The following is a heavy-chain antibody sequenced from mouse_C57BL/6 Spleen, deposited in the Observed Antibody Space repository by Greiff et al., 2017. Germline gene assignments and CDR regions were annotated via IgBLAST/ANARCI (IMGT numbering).Heavy chain of an antibody. CDR3: AKRGDWDRGMDY. J-gene: IGHJ4*01. CDR1: GFSLTSYG. V-gene: IGHV2-5*01. CDR2: IWRGGST. D-gene: IGHD4-1*01. Sequence: VKLVESGPGLVQPSQSLSITCTVSGFSLTSYGVHWVRQSPGKGLEWLGVIWRGGSTDYNAAFMSRLSITKDNSKSQVFFKMNSLQADDTAIYYCAKRGDWDRGMDYWGQGTSVTVSS.